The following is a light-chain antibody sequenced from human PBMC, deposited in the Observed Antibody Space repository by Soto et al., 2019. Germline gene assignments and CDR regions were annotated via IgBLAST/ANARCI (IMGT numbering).Light chain of an antibody. CDR1: HYISMW. CDR3: QQYNSFPWT. J-gene: IGKJ1*01. CDR2: DAS. Sequence: DIQMTRSPSTLSASVGDRVSFPCRACHYISMWLAWYQQRPGKAPSLLITDASKLESGVPPRFNGSRSETEFTLTIRNLQPDDFATYYCQQYNSFPWTFGLGTKV. V-gene: IGKV1-5*01.